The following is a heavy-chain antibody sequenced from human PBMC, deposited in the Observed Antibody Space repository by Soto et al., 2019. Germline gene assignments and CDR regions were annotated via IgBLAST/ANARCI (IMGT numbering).Heavy chain of an antibody. CDR3: ARHVTIFGVVIIVPLDAFDI. CDR1: GGSISSYY. J-gene: IGHJ3*02. D-gene: IGHD3-3*01. Sequence: SETLSLTCTVSGGSISSYYRSWIRQPPGKGLEWIGYIYYSGSTNYNPSLKSRVTISVDTSKNQFSLKLSSVTAADTAVYYCARHVTIFGVVIIVPLDAFDIWGQGTMVTVSS. CDR2: IYYSGST. V-gene: IGHV4-59*08.